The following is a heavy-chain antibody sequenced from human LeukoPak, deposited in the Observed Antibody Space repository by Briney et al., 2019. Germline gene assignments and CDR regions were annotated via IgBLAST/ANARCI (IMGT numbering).Heavy chain of an antibody. CDR1: GYTFTSYD. V-gene: IGHV1-8*01. CDR3: ARGQPLRYFVWLLYYSYYMDV. CDR2: MNPNCGNT. Sequence: ASVKVSCKASGYTFTSYDINWVRQATGQGLEWMGWMNPNCGNTGYAQKFQGRVTMTRNTSISTAYMELSSMRSEDTAVYYCARGQPLRYFVWLLYYSYYMDVWGKGTTVTVSS. D-gene: IGHD3-9*01. J-gene: IGHJ6*03.